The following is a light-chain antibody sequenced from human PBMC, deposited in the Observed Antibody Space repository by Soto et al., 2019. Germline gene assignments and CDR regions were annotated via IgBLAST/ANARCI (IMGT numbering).Light chain of an antibody. CDR2: GAS. CDR3: QQYGSVPLT. Sequence: EIVLTQSPGTLSLSPGERATLSCRASRSVSTSNLAWYQQKPGQAPRLLIYGASSRATGIPDRFSGSGSGADFTLTISRLEPEDFAVYYCQQYGSVPLTFGGGTKVEIK. J-gene: IGKJ4*01. CDR1: RSVSTSN. V-gene: IGKV3-20*01.